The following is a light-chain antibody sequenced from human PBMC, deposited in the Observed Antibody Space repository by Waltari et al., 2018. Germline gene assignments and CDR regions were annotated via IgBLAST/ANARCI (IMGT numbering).Light chain of an antibody. Sequence: EIVLTQSPGTLSLSPGERATLSCRASQSISRYLVWYQQKPDQAPRLLSYEASRSATGIPYRVSGSGSGTYFSLTISRLEPEDFAVYYCQNYERLPATFGQGTKVEIK. CDR1: QSISRY. V-gene: IGKV3-20*01. J-gene: IGKJ1*01. CDR2: EAS. CDR3: QNYERLPAT.